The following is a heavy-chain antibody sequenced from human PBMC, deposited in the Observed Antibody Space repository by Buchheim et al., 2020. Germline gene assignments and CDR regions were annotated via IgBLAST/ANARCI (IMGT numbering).Heavy chain of an antibody. CDR3: VRDCGDDCHWGMGVDV. V-gene: IGHV4-61*02. D-gene: IGHD2-21*02. CDR1: GVSISSGRHY. J-gene: IGHJ6*02. Sequence: QVQLQESGPGLVKPSQTLSLTCTVSGVSISSGRHYWSWIRQPAGKPLEWIGRVHGTGTTKYNPSLTSRVTVSVDTSQNQFSLQLTSVTAADTAVYYCVRDCGDDCHWGMGVDVWGQGTT. CDR2: VHGTGTT.